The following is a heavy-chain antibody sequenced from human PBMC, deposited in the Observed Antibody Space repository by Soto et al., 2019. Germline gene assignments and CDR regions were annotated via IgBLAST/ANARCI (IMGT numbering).Heavy chain of an antibody. J-gene: IGHJ4*02. CDR3: AKGGRKWLVTSDFNY. D-gene: IGHD6-19*01. Sequence: VQLVESGGGVVQPGRSLRLSCAASGFTFSDYAMHWVRQAPGKGLEWVAVVSHDGRNTHYADSVKGRFTISRDSSKNTVCLEMPSLRAEDTAVYYCAKGGRKWLVTSDFNYWGQGALVTVSS. CDR1: GFTFSDYA. V-gene: IGHV3-30*18. CDR2: VSHDGRNT.